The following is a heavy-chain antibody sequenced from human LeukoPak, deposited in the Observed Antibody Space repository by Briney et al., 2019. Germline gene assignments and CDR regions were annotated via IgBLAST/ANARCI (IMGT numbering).Heavy chain of an antibody. CDR2: IKSKTDGGTT. Sequence: PSETLSLTCAVYGGSFSGYYWSWIRQPPGKGLEWVGRIKSKTDGGTTDYAAPVKGRFTISRDDSKNTLYLQMNSLKTEDTAVYYCTTGLSGWGQGTLVTVSS. D-gene: IGHD3-10*01. CDR1: GGSFSGYY. V-gene: IGHV3-15*01. CDR3: TTGLSG. J-gene: IGHJ4*02.